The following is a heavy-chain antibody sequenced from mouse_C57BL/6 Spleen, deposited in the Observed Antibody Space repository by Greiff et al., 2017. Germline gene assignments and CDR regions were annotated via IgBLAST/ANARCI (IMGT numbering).Heavy chain of an antibody. D-gene: IGHD1-1*01. J-gene: IGHJ4*01. CDR3: ASVGGNYYGSSYPHYYAMDY. CDR1: GFNIKDYY. V-gene: IGHV14-2*01. Sequence: VQLKESGAELVKPGASVKLSCTASGFNIKDYYMHWVKQRTEQGLEWIGRIDPEDGETKYAPKFQGKATITADTSSNTAYLQLSSLTSEDTAVYYCASVGGNYYGSSYPHYYAMDYWGQGTSVTVSS. CDR2: IDPEDGET.